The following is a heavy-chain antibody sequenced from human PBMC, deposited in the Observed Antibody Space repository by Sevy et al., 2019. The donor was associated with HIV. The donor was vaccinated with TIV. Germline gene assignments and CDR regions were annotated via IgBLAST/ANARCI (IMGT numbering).Heavy chain of an antibody. CDR1: GFTFSSYA. Sequence: GGSLRLSCAASGFTFSSYAMHWVRQAPGKGLEWVAVISYDGSNKYYADSVKGRFTISRDNCKNTLYLQMNSLRAEDTAVYYCARDRYYYDSSGYYSGAFDIWGQGTLVTVSS. CDR2: ISYDGSNK. CDR3: ARDRYYYDSSGYYSGAFDI. D-gene: IGHD3-22*01. J-gene: IGHJ3*02. V-gene: IGHV3-30-3*01.